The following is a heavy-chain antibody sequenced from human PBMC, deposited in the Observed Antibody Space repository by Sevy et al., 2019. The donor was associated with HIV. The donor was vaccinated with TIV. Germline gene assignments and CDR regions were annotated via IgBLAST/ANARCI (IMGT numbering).Heavy chain of an antibody. V-gene: IGHV4-59*01. CDR3: ARVGSDWELDY. CDR2: IYYSGST. CDR1: GGSISSYY. D-gene: IGHD1-26*01. Sequence: SETLSLTCTVSGGSISSYYWSWIRQPPGKGGEWIGYIYYSGSTNYNPSLKSRVTISVNTSENQFSLMLGSVTAADTAVYYCARVGSDWELDYWGQGTLVTVSS. J-gene: IGHJ4*02.